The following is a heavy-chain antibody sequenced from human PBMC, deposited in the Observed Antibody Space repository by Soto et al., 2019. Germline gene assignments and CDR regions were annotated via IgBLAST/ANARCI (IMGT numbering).Heavy chain of an antibody. V-gene: IGHV3-30-3*01. CDR3: ARGYYDFWSGSDQGYYYGMDV. J-gene: IGHJ6*02. Sequence: HPGGSLRLSCAASGFTFSSYAMHWVRQAPGKGLEWVAVISCDGSNKYYADSVKGRFTISRDNSKNTLYLQMNSLRAEDAAVYYCARGYYDFWSGSDQGYYYGMDVWGQGTTVTVSS. CDR2: ISCDGSNK. D-gene: IGHD3-3*01. CDR1: GFTFSSYA.